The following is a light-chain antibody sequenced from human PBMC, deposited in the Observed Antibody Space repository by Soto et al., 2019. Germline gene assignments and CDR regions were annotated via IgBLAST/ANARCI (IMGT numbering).Light chain of an antibody. CDR1: SSNIGGNS. CDR2: DDN. CDR3: GSWDSSLSAYV. Sequence: QSVLPQQPSVSAAPGHKVTILCSVHSSNIGGNSVSWYQQLPGTASKLLIYDDNKRPSGIPDRFSGSKSGTSATLGITGFQTGDEADYYCGSWDSSLSAYVFGTGTKGTVL. J-gene: IGLJ1*01. V-gene: IGLV1-51*01.